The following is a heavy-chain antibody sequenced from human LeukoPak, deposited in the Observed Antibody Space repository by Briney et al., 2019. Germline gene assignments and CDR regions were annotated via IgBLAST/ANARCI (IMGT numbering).Heavy chain of an antibody. CDR2: ISYDGSNK. J-gene: IGHJ4*02. V-gene: IGHV3-30-3*02. Sequence: PGRSLRLSCAASGFTFSSYAMHWVRQAPGKGLEWVAVISYDGSNKYYADSVKGRFTVSRDNSKNTLYLQMNSLRAEDTAVYYCAKSYCSGGSCYSGVTDYWGQGTLVTVSS. D-gene: IGHD2-15*01. CDR3: AKSYCSGGSCYSGVTDY. CDR1: GFTFSSYA.